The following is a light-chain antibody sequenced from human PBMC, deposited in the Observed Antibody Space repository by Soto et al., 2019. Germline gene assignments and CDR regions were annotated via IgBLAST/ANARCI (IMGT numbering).Light chain of an antibody. CDR2: LGS. V-gene: IGKV2-28*01. CDR3: MQALQTPLYT. J-gene: IGKJ2*01. Sequence: DIVMTQSPLSLPVTPGEPASISCRSSQSLLHSNGYNYLDWYLQKPGQSPQLLIYLGSNRASGVPDRFSGSGSGTDCTLQISRGEAEDVGVYYCMQALQTPLYTFGQGTKLEIK. CDR1: QSLLHSNGYNY.